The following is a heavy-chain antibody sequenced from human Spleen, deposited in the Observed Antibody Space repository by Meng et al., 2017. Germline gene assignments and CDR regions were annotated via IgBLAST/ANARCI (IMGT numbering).Heavy chain of an antibody. Sequence: GESLKISCVVSGFTFGNAAMSWVRQAPGKGLEYVSGISIRGDTTYYADSVKGRFTISRDNSKNTVYLEMNSLRVEDTAVYYCAKEEVPNDFWGQGTLVTVSS. V-gene: IGHV3-23*01. CDR2: ISIRGDTT. CDR1: GFTFGNAA. J-gene: IGHJ4*02. CDR3: AKEEVPNDF.